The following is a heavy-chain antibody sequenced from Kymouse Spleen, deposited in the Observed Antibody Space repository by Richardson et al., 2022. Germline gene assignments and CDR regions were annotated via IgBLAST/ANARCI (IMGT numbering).Heavy chain of an antibody. V-gene: IGHV4-34*01. J-gene: IGHJ5*02. CDR1: GGSFSGYY. CDR2: INHSGST. Sequence: QVQLQQWGAGLLKPSETLSLTCAVYGGSFSGYYWSWIRQPPGKGLEWIGEINHSGSTNYNPSLKSRVTISVDTSKNQFSLKLSSVTAADTAVYYCARGRGVRGVINWFDPWGQGTLVTVSS. CDR3: ARGRGVRGVINWFDP. D-gene: IGHD3-10*01.